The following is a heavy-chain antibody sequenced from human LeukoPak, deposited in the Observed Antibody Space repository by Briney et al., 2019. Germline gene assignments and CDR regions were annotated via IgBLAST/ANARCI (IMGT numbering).Heavy chain of an antibody. V-gene: IGHV3-33*08. Sequence: GGSLRLSCSASGFTFSSYAMHWVRQAPGKGLEWVAVIWYDGSNKYYADSVKGRFTISRDNSKNTLYLQMNSLRAEDTAVYYCARDSGYDYVDYFDYWGQGTLVTVSS. CDR1: GFTFSSYA. J-gene: IGHJ4*02. CDR3: ARDSGYDYVDYFDY. CDR2: IWYDGSNK. D-gene: IGHD5-12*01.